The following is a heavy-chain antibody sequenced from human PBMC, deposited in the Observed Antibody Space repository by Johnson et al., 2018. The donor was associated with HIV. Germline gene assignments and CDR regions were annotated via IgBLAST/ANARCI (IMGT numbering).Heavy chain of an antibody. V-gene: IGHV3-7*01. Sequence: VQLVESGGGLVQPGGSLRLSCAASGFTLSSYWMSWVRQAPGKGLEWVANIKQDGSEKYYVDSVKGRFTISRDNAKNSLYLQMNSLRAEDTAVYYCASITTIAAAGRGAFDIWGQGTMVTVSS. D-gene: IGHD6-13*01. CDR1: GFTLSSYW. J-gene: IGHJ3*02. CDR2: IKQDGSEK. CDR3: ASITTIAAAGRGAFDI.